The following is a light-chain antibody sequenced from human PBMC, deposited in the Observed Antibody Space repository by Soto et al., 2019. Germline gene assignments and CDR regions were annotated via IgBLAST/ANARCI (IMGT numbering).Light chain of an antibody. CDR3: QQYNNWPRALT. CDR1: QSVSSN. CDR2: GAS. Sequence: EIVMTQSPATLSVSPGERATLSCRASQSVSSNLAWYHQKPGQAPRLLIYGASTRATGIPARFSGSGSGTEFTLTISSLQSEDVAVYYCQQYNNWPRALTFGGVTKVEIK. V-gene: IGKV3-15*01. J-gene: IGKJ4*01.